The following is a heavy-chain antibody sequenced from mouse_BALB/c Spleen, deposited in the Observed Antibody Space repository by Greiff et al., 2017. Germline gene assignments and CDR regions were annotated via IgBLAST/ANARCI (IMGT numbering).Heavy chain of an antibody. CDR3: TRSDDGYYVEFAY. CDR1: GYTFTSYY. V-gene: IGHV1S81*02. D-gene: IGHD2-3*01. CDR2: INPSNGGT. J-gene: IGHJ3*01. Sequence: QVQLQQSGAELVKPGASVKLSCKASGYTFTSYYMYWVKQRPGQGLEWIGEINPSNGGTNFNEKFKSKATLTVDKSSSTAYMQLSSLTSEDSAVYYCTRSDDGYYVEFAYWGQGTLVTVSA.